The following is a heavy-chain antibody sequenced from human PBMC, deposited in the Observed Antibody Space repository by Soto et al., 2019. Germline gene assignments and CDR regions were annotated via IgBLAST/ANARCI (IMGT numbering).Heavy chain of an antibody. D-gene: IGHD2-15*01. CDR3: ARVGDYCSGGSCHPPWFDP. CDR1: GGSISNGGYC. J-gene: IGHJ5*02. CDR2: TYYSGST. V-gene: IGHV4-31*02. Sequence: SETLSLTWTVSGGSISNGGYCWSWIRQHPGKGLEWIGYTYYSGSTYYNPSLKSRVTISVDTSKNQFSLKLSSVTAADTAVYYCARVGDYCSGGSCHPPWFDPWGQGTLVTVSS.